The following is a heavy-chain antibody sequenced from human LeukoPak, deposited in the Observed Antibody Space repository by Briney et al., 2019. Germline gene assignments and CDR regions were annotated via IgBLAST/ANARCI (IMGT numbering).Heavy chain of an antibody. V-gene: IGHV3-7*01. CDR2: IQEDGSDK. CDR1: GFTFSTYW. J-gene: IGHJ4*02. Sequence: GGSLRLSCAVSGFTFSTYWMTWVRQAPGKGLEWVANIQEDGSDKYYVDSVKGRFTISRDNAKNSLYLQMNSLRAEDTAVYYCARRRDSGSLQHFDYWGQGTLVTVSS. D-gene: IGHD1-26*01. CDR3: ARRRDSGSLQHFDY.